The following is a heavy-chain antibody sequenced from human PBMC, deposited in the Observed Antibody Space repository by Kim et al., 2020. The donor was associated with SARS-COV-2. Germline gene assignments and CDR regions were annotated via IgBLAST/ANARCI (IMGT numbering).Heavy chain of an antibody. Sequence: GGSLRLSCAASGFTFSSYAMRWVRQAPGKGLEWVSGISSSGFSTYYADSVKGRFTISRDNAKNTLYLQMNSLRAEDTAVYFCAKGTASNYYRSGSYGGYYWGQGALGTLSS. CDR3: AKGTASNYYRSGSYGGYY. V-gene: IGHV3-23*01. CDR2: ISSSGFST. J-gene: IGHJ4*02. D-gene: IGHD3-10*01. CDR1: GFTFSSYA.